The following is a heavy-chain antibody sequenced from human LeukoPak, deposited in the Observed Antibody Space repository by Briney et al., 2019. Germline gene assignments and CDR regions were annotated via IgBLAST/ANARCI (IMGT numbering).Heavy chain of an antibody. D-gene: IGHD2-21*01. J-gene: IGHJ4*02. CDR1: GFTFSTYA. V-gene: IGHV3-23*01. CDR3: AKCGHLGHYFDY. CDR2: ISGSGGST. Sequence: GGSLRLSCAASGFTFSTYAMSWVRQAPGKGLEWVSVISGSGGSTYYADSVKGRFTISRDNSKSTLYLQMNSLRADDTAIYYCAKCGHLGHYFDYWGQGILVNVSS.